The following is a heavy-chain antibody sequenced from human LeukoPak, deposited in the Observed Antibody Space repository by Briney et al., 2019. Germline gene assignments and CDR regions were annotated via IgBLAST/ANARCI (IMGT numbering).Heavy chain of an antibody. CDR3: ARDGSYSSPDCYMDV. D-gene: IGHD6-13*01. Sequence: SETLSLTCTVSGGSISGYYWSWIRQPAGKGLEWIGRIYTSGSTNYNPSLKSRVTMSVDTSKNQFSLKLSSVTAAYTAVYYCARDGSYSSPDCYMDVWGKGTTVTVSS. CDR2: IYTSGST. J-gene: IGHJ6*03. CDR1: GGSISGYY. V-gene: IGHV4-4*07.